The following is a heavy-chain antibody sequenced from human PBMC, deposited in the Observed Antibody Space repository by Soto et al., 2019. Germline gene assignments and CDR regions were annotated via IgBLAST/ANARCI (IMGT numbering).Heavy chain of an antibody. CDR2: TYWNDDK. J-gene: IGHJ4*02. D-gene: IGHD6-25*01. CDR1: GFSLRTSGVS. Sequence: SGPTLVKPTQTLTLTCSFSGFSLRTSGVSVGWIRQPPGKALEWLAFTYWNDDKRYSRSLQSRLTITKDNSKKEVDLTMTNMDPLDTGTYYCAYRVGSRGSFDYWGQGTLVTVSS. V-gene: IGHV2-5*01. CDR3: AYRVGSRGSFDY.